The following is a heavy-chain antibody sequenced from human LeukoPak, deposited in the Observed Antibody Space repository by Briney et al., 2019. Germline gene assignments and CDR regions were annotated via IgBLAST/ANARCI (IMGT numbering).Heavy chain of an antibody. CDR1: GFTFSSYW. CDR2: ISSSSSYI. J-gene: IGHJ4*02. CDR3: ARDRRGDIDLDS. Sequence: GGSLRLSCAASGFTFSSYWMHWVRQAPGKGLEWVSSISSSSSYIYYADSVKGRFTISRDNAKNSLYLQMNSLRAEDTAVYYCARDRRGDIDLDSWGQGTLVTVSS. V-gene: IGHV3-21*01. D-gene: IGHD2-15*01.